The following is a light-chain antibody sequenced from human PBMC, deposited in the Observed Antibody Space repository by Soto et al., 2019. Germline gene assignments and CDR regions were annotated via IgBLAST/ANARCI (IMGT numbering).Light chain of an antibody. CDR2: GAS. Sequence: EIVMTQSPATLSVSPGERATISCRASQSVNSHLAWYQQRPGQAPRLLIYGASTRATGVPARFSGSGYGTEFTLTINSLQSEDFAVYYCQQYGSSSPWTFGQGTKVEIK. CDR3: QQYGSSSPWT. V-gene: IGKV3-15*01. J-gene: IGKJ1*01. CDR1: QSVNSH.